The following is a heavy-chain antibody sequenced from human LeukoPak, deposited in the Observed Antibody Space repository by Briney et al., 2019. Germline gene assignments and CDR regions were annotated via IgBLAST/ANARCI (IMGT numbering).Heavy chain of an antibody. D-gene: IGHD1-26*01. V-gene: IGHV3-7*01. CDR1: GFTFSISW. J-gene: IGHJ4*02. Sequence: GGSLRLSCVASGFTFSISWVTWVRQVPGKGLEWVANIDKHGNGKYYVDSVKGRFAISRDYAINSVFLQMKSLRAEDTSVYYCARDAGWGYYDLWGQGTPVTVSS. CDR3: ARDAGWGYYDL. CDR2: IDKHGNGK.